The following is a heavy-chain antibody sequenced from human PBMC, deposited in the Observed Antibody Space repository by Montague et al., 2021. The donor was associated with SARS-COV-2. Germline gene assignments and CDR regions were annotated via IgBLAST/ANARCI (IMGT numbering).Heavy chain of an antibody. CDR2: IYYTGNT. V-gene: IGHV4-59*01. CDR3: ARDRGRYFDSGSYNWLDS. Sequence: SENLSLTCTVSGGSISPYYWTWIRQPPGKGLEWIGYIYYTGNTKYKPSLKSRVTISVDTSKNQFSLNLKSVTAADTAVYYCARDRGRYFDSGSYNWLDSWGQGTLVTVSS. J-gene: IGHJ5*01. CDR1: GGSISPYY. D-gene: IGHD3-10*01.